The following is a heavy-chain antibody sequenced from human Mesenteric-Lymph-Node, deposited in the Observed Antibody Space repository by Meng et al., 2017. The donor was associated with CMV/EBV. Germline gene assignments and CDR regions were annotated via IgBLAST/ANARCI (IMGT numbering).Heavy chain of an antibody. V-gene: IGHV4-34*01. CDR3: ARGSSYDILTGYFDY. J-gene: IGHJ4*02. Sequence: QVQLHKWGPGLLKPSETLSVTCAVYGGSFSGYYWNWIRQSPEKGLEWIGEINHSGSTTYNPSFTSRIIISVDTSTNQISLNMSSVTAADTAVYYCARGSSYDILTGYFDYWGQGALVTVSS. D-gene: IGHD3-9*01. CDR1: GGSFSGYY. CDR2: INHSGST.